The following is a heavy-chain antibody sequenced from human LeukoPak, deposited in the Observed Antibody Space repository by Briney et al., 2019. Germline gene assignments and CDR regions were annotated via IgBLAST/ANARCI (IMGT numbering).Heavy chain of an antibody. CDR2: ISWNSGSI. J-gene: IGHJ3*02. Sequence: GGSLRLPCAASGFTFDDYAMHWVRQAPGKGLEWVSGISWNSGSIGYADSVKGRFTISRDNAKNSLYLQMNSLRAEDMALYYCAKDIDYDFWSGHAFDIWGQGTMVTVSS. D-gene: IGHD3-3*01. V-gene: IGHV3-9*03. CDR3: AKDIDYDFWSGHAFDI. CDR1: GFTFDDYA.